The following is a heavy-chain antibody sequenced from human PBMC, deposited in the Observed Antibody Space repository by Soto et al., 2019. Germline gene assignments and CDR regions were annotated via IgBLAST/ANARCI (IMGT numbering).Heavy chain of an antibody. CDR2: ISSSSSTI. V-gene: IGHV3-48*01. CDR1: GFTFITYS. CDR3: ARAPLNYDSSGYHFDY. Sequence: GGSLSLSCAASGFTFITYSMNWVRQAPGKGLEWVSYISSSSSTIHYADSVKGRFTISRDNAKNSLYLQMNSLRAEDTAVYYCARAPLNYDSSGYHFDYWGQGTLVTVSS. J-gene: IGHJ4*02. D-gene: IGHD3-22*01.